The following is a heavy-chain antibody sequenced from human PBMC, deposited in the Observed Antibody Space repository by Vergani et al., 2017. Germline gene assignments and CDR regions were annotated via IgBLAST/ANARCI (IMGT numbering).Heavy chain of an antibody. J-gene: IGHJ3*02. V-gene: IGHV4-31*03. CDR1: GGSISSGGYY. D-gene: IGHD3-3*01. Sequence: QVQLQESGPGLVKPSQTLSLTCTVSGGSISSGGYYWSWIRQHPGKGLEWIGYIYYSGSTYYNPSLKSRVTISVDTSKNQFSLKLSSVTATDTAVYYCARSHSIYDFWSGYRYDAFDIWGQGTMVTVSS. CDR3: ARSHSIYDFWSGYRYDAFDI. CDR2: IYYSGST.